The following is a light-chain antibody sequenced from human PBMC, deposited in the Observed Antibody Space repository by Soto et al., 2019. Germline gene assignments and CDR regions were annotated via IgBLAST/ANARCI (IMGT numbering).Light chain of an antibody. V-gene: IGKV3-15*01. J-gene: IGKJ4*01. CDR3: QHYNNWLGT. CDR2: GAS. Sequence: EIVMTQSPATLSVSPGERATLSCRASQSVSSNLAWYQQKPGQAPRLLIYGASTRATGIAAGLSGSGSGTEFTLAISSLQSEDSAVYYCQHYNNWLGTFGGGTKVDIK. CDR1: QSVSSN.